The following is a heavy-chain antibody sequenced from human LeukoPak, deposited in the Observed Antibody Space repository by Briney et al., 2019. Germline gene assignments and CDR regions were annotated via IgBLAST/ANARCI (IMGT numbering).Heavy chain of an antibody. Sequence: SGALSLTCAVSGGSISSSNWWSWVRQPPGKGLEWIGEIYHSGSTNYNPSLKSRVTISVDTSKNQFSLKLSSVTAADTAVYYCARETSQKGAHYMDVWGKGTTVTISS. CDR2: IYHSGST. CDR1: GGSISSSNW. CDR3: ARETSQKGAHYMDV. V-gene: IGHV4-4*02. D-gene: IGHD3-16*01. J-gene: IGHJ6*03.